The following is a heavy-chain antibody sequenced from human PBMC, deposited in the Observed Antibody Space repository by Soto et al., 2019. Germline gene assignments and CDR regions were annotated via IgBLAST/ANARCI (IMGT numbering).Heavy chain of an antibody. V-gene: IGHV3-23*01. Sequence: EVQLLESGGGLVQPGGSLSLSCAASGFTFSSYGMSWVRQAPGKGLEWVSAISSSGGSAYYADSVKGRFTISRDNSTNTLYLPINSLRAEDTAVYYCARGATSPSYWGQGTLVTVSS. CDR2: ISSSGGSA. J-gene: IGHJ4*02. CDR1: GFTFSSYG. CDR3: ARGATSPSY.